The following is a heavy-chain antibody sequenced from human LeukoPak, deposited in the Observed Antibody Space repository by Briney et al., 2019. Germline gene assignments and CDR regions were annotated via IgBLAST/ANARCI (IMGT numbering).Heavy chain of an antibody. Sequence: SETLSLTCTVSGGSISSGGYYWSWIRQHPGKGLEWIGYIYYSGSTYYNPSLKSRVTISVDTSKNQFSLKLSSVTAAETAVYYCARGERLVVAATSWFDPWGQGTLVTVSS. CDR3: ARGERLVVAATSWFDP. J-gene: IGHJ5*02. CDR1: GGSISSGGYY. CDR2: IYYSGST. D-gene: IGHD2-15*01. V-gene: IGHV4-31*03.